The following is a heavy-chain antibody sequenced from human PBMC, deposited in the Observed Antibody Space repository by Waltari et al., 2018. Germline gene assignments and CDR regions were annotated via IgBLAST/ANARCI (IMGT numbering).Heavy chain of an antibody. CDR3: ARDSLDSGNYYVYHFYGLDV. J-gene: IGHJ6*02. D-gene: IGHD1-26*01. V-gene: IGHV3-48*03. CDR1: GFPFRSYE. Sequence: EVQLVESGGGLVHPGGSLRLSCAVSGFPFRSYEMNWVRQAPGKGLEWVSYISSSGSTIYYADSVKGRFTISRDNAKKLLYLQMNSLRAEDTAVYYCARDSLDSGNYYVYHFYGLDVWGQGTTVTVS. CDR2: ISSSGSTI.